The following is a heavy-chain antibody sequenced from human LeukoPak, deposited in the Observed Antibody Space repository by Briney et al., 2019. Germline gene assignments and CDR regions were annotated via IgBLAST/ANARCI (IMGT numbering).Heavy chain of an antibody. CDR1: GYTFDNYA. Sequence: ASVKVSCKTSGYTFDNYAINWVGPAPGQGLEWMGWNNTNTGNPTNAQGFTRRFVFSLDTSVRTAYLQNSSLKTEDTAVYYCARSNNDGDYLGVGFDYWGQGTLVTVSS. CDR2: NNTNTGNP. CDR3: ARSNNDGDYLGVGFDY. D-gene: IGHD4-17*01. V-gene: IGHV7-4-1*02. J-gene: IGHJ4*02.